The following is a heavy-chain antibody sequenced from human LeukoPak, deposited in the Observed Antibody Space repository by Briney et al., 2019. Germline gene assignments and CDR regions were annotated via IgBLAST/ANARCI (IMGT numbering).Heavy chain of an antibody. Sequence: PGGSLRLSCAASGFTFSSYSMNWVRQAPGKGLEWVSSISSSSSYIYYADSVKGRFTISRDNAKNSLYLQMNSLRAEDTAVYYCARAGSSSYYYFFDYWGQGTLVTVPS. CDR2: ISSSSSYI. V-gene: IGHV3-21*01. CDR3: ARAGSSSYYYFFDY. D-gene: IGHD3-22*01. J-gene: IGHJ4*02. CDR1: GFTFSSYS.